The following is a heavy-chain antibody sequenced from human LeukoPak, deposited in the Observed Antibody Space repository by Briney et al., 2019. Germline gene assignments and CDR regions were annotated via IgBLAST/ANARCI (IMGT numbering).Heavy chain of an antibody. J-gene: IGHJ6*02. CDR3: AKDLVGTAMVKGVSSHGMDV. V-gene: IGHV3-43*02. CDR2: ISGDGGST. CDR1: GFTFDDYA. Sequence: GGSLRLSCAASGFTFDDYAMHWVRQAPGKGLEWVSLISGDGGSTYYADSVKGRFTISRDNSKNSLYLQMNSLRTEDTALYYCAKDLVGTAMVKGVSSHGMDVWGQGTTVTVSS. D-gene: IGHD5-18*01.